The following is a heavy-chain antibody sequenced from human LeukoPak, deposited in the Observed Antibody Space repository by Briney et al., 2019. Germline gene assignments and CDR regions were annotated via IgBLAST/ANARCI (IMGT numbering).Heavy chain of an antibody. CDR3: TTRNVFSYGPIFDY. J-gene: IGHJ4*02. Sequence: PGGSLRLSCAASGFTFSSYSMSWVRQAPGKGLEWVGRIKSKTDGGTTDYAAPVKGRFTISRDDSKNTLYLQMNSLKTEDTAVYYCTTRNVFSYGPIFDYWGQGTLVTVSP. CDR1: GFTFSSYS. CDR2: IKSKTDGGTT. D-gene: IGHD5-18*01. V-gene: IGHV3-15*01.